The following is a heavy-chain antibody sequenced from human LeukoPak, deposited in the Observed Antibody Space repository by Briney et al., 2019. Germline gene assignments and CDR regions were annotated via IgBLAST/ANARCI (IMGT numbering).Heavy chain of an antibody. CDR3: ARDLGYYYDSSGYNGDY. CDR2: INPNSGGT. J-gene: IGHJ4*02. V-gene: IGHV1-2*02. CDR1: GYTFTGYY. Sequence: ASAKVSCKASGYTFTGYYMHWVRQAPGQGLGWMGWINPNSGGTNYAQKFQGRVTMTRDTSISTAYMELSRLRSDDTAVYYCARDLGYYYDSSGYNGDYWGQGTLVTASS. D-gene: IGHD3-22*01.